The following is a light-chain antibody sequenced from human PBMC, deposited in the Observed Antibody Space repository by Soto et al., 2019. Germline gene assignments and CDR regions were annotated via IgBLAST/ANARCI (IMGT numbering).Light chain of an antibody. V-gene: IGKV3-20*01. J-gene: IGKJ1*01. Sequence: EIVLTQSPGTLSLSPGERATLSCRASQSVTSSYLAWYQQKPGQAPRLFIYGASSRATGIPDRFSGSGSGTDFTLAIGRLEPEDFAVYYCQQYGRSPWTFGHGTRV. CDR1: QSVTSSY. CDR3: QQYGRSPWT. CDR2: GAS.